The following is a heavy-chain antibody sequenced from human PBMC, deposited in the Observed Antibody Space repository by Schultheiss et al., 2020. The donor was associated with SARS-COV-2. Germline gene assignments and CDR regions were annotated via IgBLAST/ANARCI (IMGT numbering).Heavy chain of an antibody. Sequence: SVKVSCKASGGTFSSYTISWVRQAPGQGLEWMGGIIPIFGTANYAQKFQGRVTITADESTSTAYMELRSLRSDDTAVYYCARAYDSSGYHAFDIWGQGTTVTVSS. D-gene: IGHD3-22*01. CDR1: GGTFSSYT. V-gene: IGHV1-69*13. J-gene: IGHJ3*02. CDR2: IIPIFGTA. CDR3: ARAYDSSGYHAFDI.